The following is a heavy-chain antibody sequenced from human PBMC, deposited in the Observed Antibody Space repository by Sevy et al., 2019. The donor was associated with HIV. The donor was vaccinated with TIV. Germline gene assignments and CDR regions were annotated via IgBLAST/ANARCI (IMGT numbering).Heavy chain of an antibody. Sequence: GGSLRLSCTASGFTFDDYTMDWVRQAPGKGLEWVSSITWDGGSPYYADSVKGRFTMSRDNSKNALYLQMNSLRPEDTALYYCAKDIAGEGSGSYYFDYWGQGTLVTVSS. D-gene: IGHD3-10*01. CDR2: ITWDGGSP. J-gene: IGHJ4*02. CDR1: GFTFDDYT. CDR3: AKDIAGEGSGSYYFDY. V-gene: IGHV3-43D*03.